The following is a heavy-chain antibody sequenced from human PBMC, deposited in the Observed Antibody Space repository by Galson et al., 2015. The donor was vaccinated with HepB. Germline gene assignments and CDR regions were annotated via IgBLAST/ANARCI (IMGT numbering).Heavy chain of an antibody. D-gene: IGHD6-19*01. CDR2: INAGNGNT. CDR1: GGTFSSYT. CDR3: ARDRQWLVHRNLDY. J-gene: IGHJ4*02. V-gene: IGHV1-3*01. Sequence: SVKVSCKASGGTFSSYTISWVRQAPGQGLEWMGWINAGNGNTKYSQKFQGRVTITRDTSASTAYMELSSLRSEDTAVYYCARDRQWLVHRNLDYWGQGTLVTVSS.